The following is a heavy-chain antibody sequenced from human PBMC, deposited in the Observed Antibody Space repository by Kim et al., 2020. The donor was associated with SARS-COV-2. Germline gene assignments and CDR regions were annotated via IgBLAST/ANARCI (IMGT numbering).Heavy chain of an antibody. CDR1: GGSISSGNYY. J-gene: IGHJ4*02. V-gene: IGHV4-61*02. CDR2: IYTSGST. D-gene: IGHD6-19*01. CDR3: ARGYSSGWYEYLDY. Sequence: SETLSLTCTVSGGSISSGNYYWSWIRQPAGKGLEWIGLIYTSGSTNYNPSLKSRVTMSVDTSKNQFSLKLSFVTAADTAVYYCARGYSSGWYEYLDYWGQGTLVTVSS.